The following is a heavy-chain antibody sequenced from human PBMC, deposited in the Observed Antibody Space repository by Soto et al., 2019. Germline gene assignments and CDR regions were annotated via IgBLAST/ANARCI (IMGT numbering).Heavy chain of an antibody. D-gene: IGHD3-9*01. CDR3: ARDDYDILTGYSIFDY. CDR2: ISSSSYI. V-gene: IGHV3-21*01. J-gene: IGHJ4*02. CDR1: GFTFSSYS. Sequence: GGSLRLSCAASGFTFSSYSMNWVRQAPGKGLEWVSSISSSSYIYYADSVKGRFTISRDNAKNSLYLQMNSLRAEDTAVYYCARDDYDILTGYSIFDYWGQGTLVTVSS.